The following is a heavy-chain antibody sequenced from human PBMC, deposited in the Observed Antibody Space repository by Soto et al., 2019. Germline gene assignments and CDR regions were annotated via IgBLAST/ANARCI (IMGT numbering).Heavy chain of an antibody. CDR2: ISTYNGNT. CDR1: GYTFTSYD. Sequence: VQLVQSGAEVKKPGASVKVSCKASGYTFTSYDISWVRQAPGQGLEWMGWISTYNGNTNYAQKLQGRVTMTTDTATSTAYMELRSLRSDDTAVYYCARGFRVAATRWWFDPWGQGTLVTVSS. CDR3: ARGFRVAATRWWFDP. D-gene: IGHD2-15*01. V-gene: IGHV1-18*01. J-gene: IGHJ5*02.